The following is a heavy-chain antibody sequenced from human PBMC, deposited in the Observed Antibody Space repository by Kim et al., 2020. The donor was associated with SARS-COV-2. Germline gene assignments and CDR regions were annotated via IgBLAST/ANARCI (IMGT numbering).Heavy chain of an antibody. D-gene: IGHD2-15*01. CDR3: ARERDRAVVVNWFDP. J-gene: IGHJ5*02. Sequence: SETLSLTCTVSGGSISSYYWSWIRQPAGKGLEWIGRIYTSGSTNYNPSLKSRVTMSVDTSKNQFSLKLTSVTAADTAVYYCARERDRAVVVNWFDPWGQGTLVTVSS. CDR1: GGSISSYY. V-gene: IGHV4-4*07. CDR2: IYTSGST.